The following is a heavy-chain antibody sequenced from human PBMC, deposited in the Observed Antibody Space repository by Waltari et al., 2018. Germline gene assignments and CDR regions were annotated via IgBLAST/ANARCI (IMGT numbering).Heavy chain of an antibody. CDR3: ARQGQQLSNCWFDP. J-gene: IGHJ5*02. Sequence: QLQLQESGPGLLKPSETLSLTCSVSGGSISGRTHYWDWFRQPPGKGPEWIGNIYHSGTTFYNPSLKSRVAMSVDTSKNQFSLRLNSVTAADTAVYFCARQGQQLSNCWFDPWGQGILVTVSS. D-gene: IGHD6-13*01. CDR1: GGSISGRTHY. V-gene: IGHV4-39*01. CDR2: IYHSGTT.